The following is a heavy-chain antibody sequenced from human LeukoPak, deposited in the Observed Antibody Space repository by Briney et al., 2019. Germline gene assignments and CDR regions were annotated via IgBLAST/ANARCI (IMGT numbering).Heavy chain of an antibody. CDR2: ISSSSSYT. CDR3: ARYSVDTAMVYYFDY. V-gene: IGHV3-11*03. CDR1: GFTFSDYY. D-gene: IGHD5-18*01. Sequence: PGGSLRLSCAASGFTFSDYYMSWLRQAPGKGLEWVSYISSSSSYTNYADPVKGRFTISRDNAKNSLYLQMNSLRAEDTAVYYCARYSVDTAMVYYFDYWGQGTLVTVSS. J-gene: IGHJ4*02.